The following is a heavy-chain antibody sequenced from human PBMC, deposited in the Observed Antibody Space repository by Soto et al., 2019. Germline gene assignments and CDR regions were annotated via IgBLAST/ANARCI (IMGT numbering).Heavy chain of an antibody. D-gene: IGHD3-3*01. V-gene: IGHV1-58*01. CDR2: IVVGSGNT. Sequence: QMQLVQSGPEVKKPGTSVKVSCKASGFTFTSSAVQWVRQARGQRLEWIGWIVVGSGNTNYAQKFQERVTITRDMSTSTAYMELSSLRSEDTAVYCCAAYRRDPSGERDWFDPWGQGTLVTVSS. CDR1: GFTFTSSA. CDR3: AAYRRDPSGERDWFDP. J-gene: IGHJ5*02.